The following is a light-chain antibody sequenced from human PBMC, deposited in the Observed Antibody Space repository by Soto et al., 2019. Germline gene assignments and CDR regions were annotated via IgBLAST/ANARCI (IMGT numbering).Light chain of an antibody. CDR2: GAS. Sequence: EIVLTQSPGTLSLSPGERATISCRASQSVSSGYLAWYQQRPGQAPRLLIYGASSRATGILDRFSGSGSGTDFTLTISRLEPEDFAVYYCQQYGMSPRTFGQGTKVDIK. V-gene: IGKV3-20*01. J-gene: IGKJ1*01. CDR3: QQYGMSPRT. CDR1: QSVSSGY.